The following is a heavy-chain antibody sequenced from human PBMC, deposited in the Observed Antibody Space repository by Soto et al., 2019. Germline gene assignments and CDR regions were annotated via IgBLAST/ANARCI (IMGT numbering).Heavy chain of an antibody. CDR1: GFNVRSYW. V-gene: IGHV3-7*01. D-gene: IGHD3-16*01. CDR3: ARDIGFDYVN. CDR2: IKEDGSEI. J-gene: IGHJ4*02. Sequence: GGSLRLSCAVSGFNVRSYWMSWVRQSPGKGREWVASIKEDGSEIYYLQSVRGRFAISRDSAGNALQLAMNYLSAEDTATYFCARDIGFDYVNWGQGTLVTVSS.